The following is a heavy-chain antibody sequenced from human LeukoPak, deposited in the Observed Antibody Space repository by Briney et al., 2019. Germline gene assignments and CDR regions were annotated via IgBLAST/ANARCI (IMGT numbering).Heavy chain of an antibody. CDR1: GFTFSSYW. D-gene: IGHD2-15*01. J-gene: IGHJ4*02. V-gene: IGHV3-7*05. CDR3: ARDGWSVDY. CDR2: IKQDGSEK. Sequence: GGSLRLSCAASGFTFSSYWMSWVRQAPGKGLEWVANIKQDGSEKYYADSVKGRFTVSRDNAKNSLYLQMNSLRAEDTAVYYCARDGWSVDYWGQGTLVTVSA.